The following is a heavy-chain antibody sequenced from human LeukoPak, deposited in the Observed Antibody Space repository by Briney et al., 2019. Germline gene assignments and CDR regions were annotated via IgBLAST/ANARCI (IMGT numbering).Heavy chain of an antibody. CDR3: VKGYCSSISCPLDY. CDR2: ISWNSNFV. J-gene: IGHJ4*02. CDR1: GFTFDDYA. D-gene: IGHD2-2*01. Sequence: PGGSLRLSCAASGFTFDDYAMHWVRQAPGKGLEWVSGISWNSNFVVYADSVKGRFTISRDNAKNSLYLQMNSLRAEDMALYYCVKGYCSSISCPLDYWGQGTLVTVSS. V-gene: IGHV3-9*03.